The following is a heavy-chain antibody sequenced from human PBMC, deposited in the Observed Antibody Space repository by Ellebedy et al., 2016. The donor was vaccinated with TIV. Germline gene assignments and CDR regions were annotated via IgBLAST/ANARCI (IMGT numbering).Heavy chain of an antibody. Sequence: SVKVSXKASGGTFSNYGINWVRQAPGHGLEWMGGIVAFFRTTNYAQKFQGRLTITAGESTSTVYMELSSLRSDDTAVYYCARGSNYYDNTELAYWGQGTLVTVSS. CDR3: ARGSNYYDNTELAY. V-gene: IGHV1-69*13. D-gene: IGHD3-22*01. J-gene: IGHJ4*02. CDR1: GGTFSNYG. CDR2: IVAFFRTT.